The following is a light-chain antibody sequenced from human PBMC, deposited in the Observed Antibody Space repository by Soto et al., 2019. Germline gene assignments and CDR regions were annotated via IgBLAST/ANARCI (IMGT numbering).Light chain of an antibody. CDR2: WAS. CDR1: QSVLYDSTKKNY. V-gene: IGKV4-1*01. Sequence: DFVMTQTPDSLAVSLGERATINCKSSQSVLYDSTKKNYLAWYQVKAGQPPKLLIYWASTRDSGVPDRFSGSGYGTDFTLTISALQAEDVAIYYCQQYYNFPLTFGGGTKVQI. J-gene: IGKJ4*01. CDR3: QQYYNFPLT.